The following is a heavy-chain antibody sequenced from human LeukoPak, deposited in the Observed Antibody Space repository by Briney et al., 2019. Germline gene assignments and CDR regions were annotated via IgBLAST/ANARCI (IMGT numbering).Heavy chain of an antibody. D-gene: IGHD2-15*01. V-gene: IGHV1-69*05. CDR3: ARGYCSGGSCYELNY. CDR2: IIPIFGTA. J-gene: IGHJ4*02. CDR1: GGTFSSYA. Sequence: GSSVKVPCKASGGTFSSYAISWVRQAPGQGLEWMGRIIPIFGTANYAQKFQGRVTITTDESTSTAYMELSSLRSEDTAVYYCARGYCSGGSCYELNYWGQGTLVTVSS.